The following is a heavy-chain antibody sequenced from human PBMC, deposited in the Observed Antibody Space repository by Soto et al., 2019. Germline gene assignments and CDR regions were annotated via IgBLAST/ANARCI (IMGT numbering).Heavy chain of an antibody. Sequence: GGSLRLSCAASGFTFSSYAMHWVRQAPGKGLEWVAVISYDGSNKYYADSVKGRFTISRDNSKNTLYLQMNSLRAQDTAVYYCARDPNYYDSSGFRPYYFDYWGQGTLVTVSS. D-gene: IGHD3-22*01. J-gene: IGHJ4*02. CDR2: ISYDGSNK. CDR1: GFTFSSYA. CDR3: ARDPNYYDSSGFRPYYFDY. V-gene: IGHV3-30-3*01.